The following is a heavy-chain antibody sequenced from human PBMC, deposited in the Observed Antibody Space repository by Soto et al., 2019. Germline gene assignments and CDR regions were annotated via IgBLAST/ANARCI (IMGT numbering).Heavy chain of an antibody. CDR3: ARDPTYITMVRGVINYYYYGMDV. V-gene: IGHV3-7*03. D-gene: IGHD3-10*01. J-gene: IGHJ6*02. Sequence: GGSLRLSCAASGFTFSSYWMSWVRQAPGKGLEWVANIKQDGSEKYYVDSVKGRFTISRDDAKNSLYLQMSSLRAEDTAVYYCARDPTYITMVRGVINYYYYGMDVWGQGTTVTVSS. CDR1: GFTFSSYW. CDR2: IKQDGSEK.